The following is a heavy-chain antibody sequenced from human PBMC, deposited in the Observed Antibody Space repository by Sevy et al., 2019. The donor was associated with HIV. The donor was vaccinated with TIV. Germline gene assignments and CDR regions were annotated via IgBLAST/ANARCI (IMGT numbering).Heavy chain of an antibody. D-gene: IGHD3-16*02. Sequence: GGSLRLSCAASGFTFSSYEMNWVRQAPGKGLEWVSYISSSSSYTNYADSVKGRFTISRDNAKNSLYLQMNSLRAEDTAVYYCARDYGDYIWGSYRLNWFDPWGQGTLVTVSS. CDR1: GFTFSSYE. CDR3: ARDYGDYIWGSYRLNWFDP. J-gene: IGHJ5*02. V-gene: IGHV3-21*05. CDR2: ISSSSSYT.